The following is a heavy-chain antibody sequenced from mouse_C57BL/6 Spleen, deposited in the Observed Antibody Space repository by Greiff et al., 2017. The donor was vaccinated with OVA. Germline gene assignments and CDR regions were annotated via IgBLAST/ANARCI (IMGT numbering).Heavy chain of an antibody. CDR2: IDPETGGT. Sequence: VQLQQSGAELVRPGASVTLSCKASGYTFTDYEMHWVKQTPVHGLEWIGAIDPETGGTAYNQKFKGKAILTADKSSSTAYMELRSLTSEDSAVYYCTGRRTGAGYFDVWGTGTTVTVSS. D-gene: IGHD4-1*01. V-gene: IGHV1-15*01. CDR1: GYTFTDYE. J-gene: IGHJ1*03. CDR3: TGRRTGAGYFDV.